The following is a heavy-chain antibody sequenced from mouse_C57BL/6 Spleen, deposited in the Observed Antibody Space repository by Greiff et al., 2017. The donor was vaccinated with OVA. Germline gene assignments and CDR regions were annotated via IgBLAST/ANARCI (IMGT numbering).Heavy chain of an antibody. J-gene: IGHJ4*01. CDR1: GFSLTSYG. CDR2: IWRGGST. Sequence: VQVVESGPGLVQPSQSLSITCTVSGFSLTSYGVHWVRQSPGKGLEWLGVIWRGGSTDYNAAFMSRLSITKDNSKSQVFFKMNSLQADDTAIYYCAKKGTGTDAMDYWGQGTSVTVSS. V-gene: IGHV2-5*01. CDR3: AKKGTGTDAMDY. D-gene: IGHD4-1*01.